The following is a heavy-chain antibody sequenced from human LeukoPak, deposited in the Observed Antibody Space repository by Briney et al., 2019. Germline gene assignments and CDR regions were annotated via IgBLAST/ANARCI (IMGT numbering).Heavy chain of an antibody. CDR2: INSDGTST. V-gene: IGHV3-74*01. D-gene: IGHD5-18*01. Sequence: GGSLRLSCAASGFTFSSYWMHWVRQAPGKGLEWVSRINSDGTSTSYADSVKGRFTISRDNAKNTLYLQMNSLRAEDTAVYYCAKLGGGYSYGYSGEVTDYWGQGTLVTVSS. J-gene: IGHJ4*02. CDR3: AKLGGGYSYGYSGEVTDY. CDR1: GFTFSSYW.